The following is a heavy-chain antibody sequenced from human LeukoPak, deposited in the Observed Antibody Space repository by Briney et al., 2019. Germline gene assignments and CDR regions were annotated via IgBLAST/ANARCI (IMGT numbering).Heavy chain of an antibody. D-gene: IGHD3-9*01. Sequence: GGSLRLSCAASGFTFSSYGMHWVRQAPGKGLEYVSSIGPNGASTLYADSVKGRFTISRDNSKNALYLQLTSLRLEDTALYYCVKDLTGTWSFDYWGQGTLVTVSS. CDR3: VKDLTGTWSFDY. J-gene: IGHJ4*02. V-gene: IGHV3-64D*06. CDR1: GFTFSSYG. CDR2: IGPNGAST.